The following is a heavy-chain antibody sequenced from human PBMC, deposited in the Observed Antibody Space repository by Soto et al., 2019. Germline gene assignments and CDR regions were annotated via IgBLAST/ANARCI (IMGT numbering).Heavy chain of an antibody. Sequence: GGSLRLSCAASGFTFNSYAMSWVRQAPGKGLEWVSAISDSGGSTYYEDSVKGRFTISSDNSKNTLYLQMNSLRAEDTAVYYCAKDKGTLSSGSGLDYLGHVTLVTVSS. D-gene: IGHD6-19*01. CDR1: GFTFNSYA. CDR3: AKDKGTLSSGSGLDY. CDR2: ISDSGGST. J-gene: IGHJ4*01. V-gene: IGHV3-23*01.